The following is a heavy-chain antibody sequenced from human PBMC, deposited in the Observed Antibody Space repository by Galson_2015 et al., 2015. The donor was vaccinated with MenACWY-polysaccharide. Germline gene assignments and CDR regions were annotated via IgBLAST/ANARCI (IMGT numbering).Heavy chain of an antibody. V-gene: IGHV3-30-3*01. CDR2: ISYNGNNI. D-gene: IGHD2-21*01. CDR3: ARSYCDRTTCYGMDV. J-gene: IGHJ6*02. Sequence: SLRLSCAASGFTFSSYAMHWVRQAPGKGLEWVAVISYNGNNIYYADSEEGRFTISRDNFKSTLYLQMNSLRPGDTGVYYCARSYCDRTTCYGMDVWGQGTMVTVSS. CDR1: GFTFSSYA.